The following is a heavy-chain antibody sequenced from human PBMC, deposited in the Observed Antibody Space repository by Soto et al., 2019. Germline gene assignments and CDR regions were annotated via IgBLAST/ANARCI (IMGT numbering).Heavy chain of an antibody. CDR1: GFTFSTYA. J-gene: IGHJ4*02. CDR2: ISGSGGRT. D-gene: IGHD3-3*01. Sequence: GGSLRLSCAASGFTFSTYAMSWVRQAPGKGLEWVSGISGSGGRTYYADSVKGRFTISRDNSKNTLYLQMNSLRAEDTAVYYCAKLSDFWSGYYPAGYFDYWGQGTLVTVSS. CDR3: AKLSDFWSGYYPAGYFDY. V-gene: IGHV3-23*01.